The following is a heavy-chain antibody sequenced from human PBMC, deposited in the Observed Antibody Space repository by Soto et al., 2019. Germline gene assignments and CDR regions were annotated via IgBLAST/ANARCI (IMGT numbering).Heavy chain of an antibody. CDR2: IYYSGST. CDR1: GGSISSGGYY. J-gene: IGHJ4*02. V-gene: IGHV4-31*03. D-gene: IGHD3-22*01. Sequence: PSETLSLTCTVSGGSISSGGYYWSWIRQHPGKGLEWIGYIYYSGSTYYNPSLKSRVTMSVDTSKNQFSLKLSSVTAADTAVYYCARDEGSSGYYLGYWGQGTLVTVSS. CDR3: ARDEGSSGYYLGY.